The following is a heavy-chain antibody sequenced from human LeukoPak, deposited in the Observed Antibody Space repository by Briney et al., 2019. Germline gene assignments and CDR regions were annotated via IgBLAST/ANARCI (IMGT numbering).Heavy chain of an antibody. V-gene: IGHV4-59*08. CDR3: ARLMVYAIPHWYFDL. J-gene: IGHJ2*01. D-gene: IGHD2-8*01. CDR1: GGSISTYY. CDR2: IYYSGSI. Sequence: SETLSLTCTVSGGSISTYYWSWIRQPPGKGLEWIGYIYYSGSINYNPSLKSRVTLSVDTSKNQFSLKLISVTAADTAVYYCARLMVYAIPHWYFDLWGRGTLVTVSS.